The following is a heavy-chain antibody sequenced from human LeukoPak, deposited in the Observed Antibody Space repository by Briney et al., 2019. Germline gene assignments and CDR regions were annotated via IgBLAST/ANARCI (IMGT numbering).Heavy chain of an antibody. CDR3: AKARGLIGGAFDI. CDR1: GFTFDDYI. V-gene: IGHV3-43*01. CDR2: ISWDGDTT. D-gene: IGHD3-22*01. Sequence: GGSLRLSCAASGFTFDDYIMHWVRQAPGKGLEWVSLISWDGDTTYYADSVKGRFTISRDNSKNSLYLLMNSPTTEDTALYYCAKARGLIGGAFDIWGRGTMVTVSS. J-gene: IGHJ3*02.